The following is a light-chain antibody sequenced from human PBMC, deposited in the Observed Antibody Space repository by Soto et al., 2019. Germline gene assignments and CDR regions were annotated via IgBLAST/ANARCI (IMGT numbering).Light chain of an antibody. V-gene: IGKV1-5*01. J-gene: IGKJ5*01. CDR1: QIISSW. CDR2: DVS. Sequence: DICKTQCPCTVSEFDVERVTXTFLAIQIISSWLAWYHEKPGKAPNVLIYDVSDLESEFPSGFSGSRSGTHFRLTLTRVQVQGFAPYYSRQLHGSRITFGQGQRLEIK. CDR3: RQLHGSRIT.